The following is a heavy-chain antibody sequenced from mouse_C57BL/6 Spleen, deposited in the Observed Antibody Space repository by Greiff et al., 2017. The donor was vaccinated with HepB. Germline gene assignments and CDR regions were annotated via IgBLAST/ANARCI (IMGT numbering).Heavy chain of an antibody. D-gene: IGHD1-1*01. Sequence: QVQLKQPGAELVKPGASVKLSCKASGYTFTSYWMHWVKQRPGRGLEWIGRIDPDSGGTKYNEKFKSKATLTVDKPSSTAYMQLSSLTSEDSAVYSCARGDYYGSSDFDYWGQGTTLTVSS. CDR3: ARGDYYGSSDFDY. CDR1: GYTFTSYW. V-gene: IGHV1-72*01. J-gene: IGHJ2*01. CDR2: IDPDSGGT.